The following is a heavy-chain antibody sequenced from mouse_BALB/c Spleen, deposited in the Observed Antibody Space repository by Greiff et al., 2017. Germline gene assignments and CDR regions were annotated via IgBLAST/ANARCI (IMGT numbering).Heavy chain of an antibody. CDR2: ISYDGSN. J-gene: IGHJ3*01. CDR1: GYSITSGYY. D-gene: IGHD1-2*01. V-gene: IGHV3-6*02. Sequence: EVKLVESGPGLVKPSQSLSLTCSVTGYSITSGYYWNWIRQFPGNKLEWMGYISYDGSNNYNPSLKNRISITRDTSKNQFFLKLNSVTTEDTATYYCASHYYGYAWFAYWGQGTLVTVSA. CDR3: ASHYYGYAWFAY.